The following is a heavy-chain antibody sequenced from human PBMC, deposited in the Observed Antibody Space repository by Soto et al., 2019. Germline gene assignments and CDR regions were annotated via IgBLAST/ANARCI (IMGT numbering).Heavy chain of an antibody. V-gene: IGHV4-30-4*08. J-gene: IGHJ4*03. D-gene: IGHD3-22*01. Sequence: SETLSLTCTVSGGSITSGDYCWSWIRQPPGKGLEWIGYIYYSGSTSYNPSLKSRVTISVDTSKNQFSLKLSSVTAADTAVYYCARDTGYYDRSGKNFFDYWGPGTLVTVSS. CDR3: ARDTGYYDRSGKNFFDY. CDR2: IYYSGST. CDR1: GGSITSGDYC.